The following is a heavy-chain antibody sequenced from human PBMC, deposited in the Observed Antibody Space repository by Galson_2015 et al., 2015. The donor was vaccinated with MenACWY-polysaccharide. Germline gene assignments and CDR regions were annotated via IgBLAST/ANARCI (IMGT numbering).Heavy chain of an antibody. CDR1: GGSISSGDSY. D-gene: IGHD2-2*01. V-gene: IGHV4-30-4*01. Sequence: TLSLTCTVSGGSISSGDSYWSWIRQSPGKGLEWIGYIYYSGRTNYSPSLKSRATVSLDTSKNQFSLKLSFVTAADTAVYYCASLPLGNCGSVSRYGYFHHWGQGTLVTVSS. CDR3: ASLPLGNCGSVSRYGYFHH. CDR2: IYYSGRT. J-gene: IGHJ1*01.